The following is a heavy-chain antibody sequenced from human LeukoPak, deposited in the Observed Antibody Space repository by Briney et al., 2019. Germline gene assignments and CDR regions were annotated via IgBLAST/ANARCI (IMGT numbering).Heavy chain of an antibody. D-gene: IGHD4-17*01. CDR3: ARQEGYDYGDYGGMDV. CDR2: IYYSGST. J-gene: IGHJ6*02. V-gene: IGHV4-39*01. Sequence: SETLSLTSAISGGPISNSSYYWGWIRQPPGKGLEWIGSIYYSGSTYYNPSLKSRVTISVDTSKNQSSLKLSSVTAADTAVYYCARQEGYDYGDYGGMDVWGQGTTVTVSS. CDR1: GGPISNSSYY.